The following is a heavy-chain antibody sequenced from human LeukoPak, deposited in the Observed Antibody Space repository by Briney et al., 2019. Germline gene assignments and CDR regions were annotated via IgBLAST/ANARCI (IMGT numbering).Heavy chain of an antibody. Sequence: GGSLRLSCAASGFTFSSYGMSWVRQAPGKGLEWVSAISGSGGSTYYADSVKGRFTISRDNSKNTLYLQMNSLRAEDTAIYYCAKGGYGSGSYSGFDIWGQGTMVTVSS. CDR1: GFTFSSYG. J-gene: IGHJ3*02. CDR3: AKGGYGSGSYSGFDI. V-gene: IGHV3-23*01. D-gene: IGHD3-10*01. CDR2: ISGSGGST.